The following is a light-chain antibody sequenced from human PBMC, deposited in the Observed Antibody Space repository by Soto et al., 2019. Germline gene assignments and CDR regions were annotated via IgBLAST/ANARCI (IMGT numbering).Light chain of an antibody. J-gene: IGKJ3*01. CDR2: GAS. CDR3: QQYGASPFT. CDR1: RHVYINA. V-gene: IGKV3-20*01. Sequence: VVLTQSPATLSLSPGERATLSCRASRHVYINALSWYQQKPGRTPTLLIYGASTRATDVPDRFSATGSGTDFSLTISRVEPEDSAVYYCQQYGASPFTFGPGTRVEI.